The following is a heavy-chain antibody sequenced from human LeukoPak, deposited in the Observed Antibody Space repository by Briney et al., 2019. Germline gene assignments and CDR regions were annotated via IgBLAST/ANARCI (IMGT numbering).Heavy chain of an antibody. J-gene: IGHJ4*02. V-gene: IGHV1-46*01. Sequence: ASVKVSCKASGYTFTGYYMHWVRQAPGQGLEWMGIINPSGGSTSYAQKFQGRVTMTRDTSTSTVYMELSSLRSEDTAVYYCASNLDRRDGYNSWGQGTLVTVSS. CDR2: INPSGGST. CDR1: GYTFTGYY. CDR3: ASNLDRRDGYNS. D-gene: IGHD5-24*01.